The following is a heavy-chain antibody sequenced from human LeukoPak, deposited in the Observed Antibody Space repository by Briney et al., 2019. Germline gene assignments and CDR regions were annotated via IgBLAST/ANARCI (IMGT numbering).Heavy chain of an antibody. CDR2: INPNSGGT. CDR1: GYTFTGYY. D-gene: IGHD3-3*01. Sequence: ALVKVSCKASGYTFTGYYMHRVRQAPGQGLEWMGWINPNSGGTNYAQKFQGRVTMTRDTSISTAYMELSRLRSDDTAVYYCARDRVTIFGVVFYGMDVWGQGTTVTVSS. CDR3: ARDRVTIFGVVFYGMDV. J-gene: IGHJ6*02. V-gene: IGHV1-2*02.